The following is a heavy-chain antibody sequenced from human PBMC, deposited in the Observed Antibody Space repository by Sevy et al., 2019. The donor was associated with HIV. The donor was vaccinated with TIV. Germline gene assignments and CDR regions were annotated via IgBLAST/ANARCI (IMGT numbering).Heavy chain of an antibody. V-gene: IGHV3-30*04. Sequence: GGSLRLSCAASGFTFSGYAMHWVRQAPGKGLEWVGLVSYDGNTKYYADSVKGRFTISRDNAKNSLYLQMNSLRAEDTAVYYCTNYVHYWGQGTLVTVSS. CDR2: VSYDGNTK. CDR3: TNYVHY. D-gene: IGHD3-10*02. J-gene: IGHJ4*02. CDR1: GFTFSGYA.